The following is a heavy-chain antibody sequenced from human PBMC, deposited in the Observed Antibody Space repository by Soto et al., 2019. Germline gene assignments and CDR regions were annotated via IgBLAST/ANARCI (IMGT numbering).Heavy chain of an antibody. D-gene: IGHD3-22*01. Sequence: VSVKVSCKASGYTFTSYAMHWVRQAPGERLERMGWINAGNGNTIYAQKFQGRVTITRDTSASTAYMELSSLRSEDTAVYFCAIDSDRRGFKYDYGMDVLGQGPTVALSS. CDR3: AIDSDRRGFKYDYGMDV. CDR2: INAGNGNT. V-gene: IGHV1-3*01. CDR1: GYTFTSYA. J-gene: IGHJ6*02.